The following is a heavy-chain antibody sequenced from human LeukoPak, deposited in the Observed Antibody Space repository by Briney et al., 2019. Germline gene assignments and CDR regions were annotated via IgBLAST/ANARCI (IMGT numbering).Heavy chain of an antibody. J-gene: IGHJ4*02. D-gene: IGHD3-3*01. V-gene: IGHV4-34*01. CDR3: AREHYDFWSAITRERYYFDY. CDR2: INHSGTT. CDR1: GGSFSGYY. Sequence: SETLSLTCAVYGGSFSGYYWSWIRQPPGKGLEWIGEINHSGTTNYNPSLKSRVTISVDTSKNQFSPKLSSVTAADTAVYYCAREHYDFWSAITRERYYFDYWGQGTLVTVSS.